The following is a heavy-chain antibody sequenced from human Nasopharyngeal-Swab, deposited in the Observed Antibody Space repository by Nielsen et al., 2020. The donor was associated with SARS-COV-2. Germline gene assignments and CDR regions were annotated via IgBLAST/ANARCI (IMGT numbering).Heavy chain of an antibody. CDR3: ARGSPRSGYSYGSSHWFDP. J-gene: IGHJ5*02. Sequence: WIRQPPGKGLEWIGSIYYSGSTNYNPSLKSRVTISVDTSKNQFSLKLSSVTAADTAVYYCARGSPRSGYSYGSSHWFDPWGQGTLVTVS. CDR2: IYYSGST. D-gene: IGHD5-18*01. V-gene: IGHV4-39*07.